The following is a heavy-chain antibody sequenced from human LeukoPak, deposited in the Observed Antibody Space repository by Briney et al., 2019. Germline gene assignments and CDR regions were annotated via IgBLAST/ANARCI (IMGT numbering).Heavy chain of an antibody. J-gene: IGHJ4*02. CDR1: GYTFTSYG. CDR2: IIPIFGTA. V-gene: IGHV1-69*05. Sequence: SVKVSCKASGYTFTSYGISWVRQAPGQGLEWMGGIIPIFGTANYAQKFQGRVTITTDESTSTAYMELSSLRSEDTAVYYCARLFGSTSGNVDTAMAPRHPESDHWGQGTLVTVSS. D-gene: IGHD5-18*01. CDR3: ARLFGSTSGNVDTAMAPRHPESDH.